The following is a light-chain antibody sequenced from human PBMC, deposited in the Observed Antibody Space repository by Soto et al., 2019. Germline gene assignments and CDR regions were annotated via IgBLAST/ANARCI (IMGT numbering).Light chain of an antibody. CDR3: MQALQTPA. V-gene: IGKV2-28*01. J-gene: IGKJ1*01. CDR2: LAS. Sequence: DIVMTQSPLSLPVTPGEPASISCRSSQSLQHSNGYNYLDWYVQKPGQSPQILIYLASNRASGVPERFSGSGSSTDFTLKISRVEAEDVGTYYCMQALQTPAFVQGTKVEIK. CDR1: QSLQHSNGYNY.